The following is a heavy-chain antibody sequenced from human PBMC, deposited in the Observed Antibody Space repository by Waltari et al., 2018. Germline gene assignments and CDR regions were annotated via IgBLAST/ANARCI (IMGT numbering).Heavy chain of an antibody. CDR3: ARDFYCSDGRCTDY. D-gene: IGHD2-15*01. J-gene: IGHJ4*02. CDR2: ISDGSDYS. Sequence: EVQLVESGGGLVKPGGSLRLACVVSGLNLRRYSMNLVRQAPGKGLEWVSYISDGSDYSYYADSVKGRFTISRDNAKNSLYLQMNRLRTDDTAVYYCARDFYCSDGRCTDYWGQGTLVTVSS. CDR1: GLNLRRYS. V-gene: IGHV3-21*01.